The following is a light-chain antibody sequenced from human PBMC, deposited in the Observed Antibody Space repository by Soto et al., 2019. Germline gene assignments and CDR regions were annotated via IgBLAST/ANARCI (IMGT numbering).Light chain of an antibody. V-gene: IGKV3-15*01. CDR3: QQYNKWPPWT. CDR1: QSVSSN. J-gene: IGKJ1*01. CDR2: GAS. Sequence: EIVMTQSPATLSVSPGERATLSCRASQSVSSNLAWYQQKPGQAPRLLIYGASTRATGIPARFSGSGSGTAFTLTIRSLQSEDFAVYSCQQYNKWPPWTFGKGTKVAIK.